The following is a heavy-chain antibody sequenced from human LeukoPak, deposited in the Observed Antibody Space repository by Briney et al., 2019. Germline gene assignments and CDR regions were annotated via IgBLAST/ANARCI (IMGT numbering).Heavy chain of an antibody. J-gene: IGHJ4*02. Sequence: SVKVSCKASGGTFSSYAISWVRQAPGQGLEWMGGIIPIFGTANYAQKFQGRFTITADESTSTAYMELSSLRSEDTAVYYCARGGKRYDILTGFDYWGQGTLVTVSS. D-gene: IGHD3-9*01. V-gene: IGHV1-69*13. CDR3: ARGGKRYDILTGFDY. CDR2: IIPIFGTA. CDR1: GGTFSSYA.